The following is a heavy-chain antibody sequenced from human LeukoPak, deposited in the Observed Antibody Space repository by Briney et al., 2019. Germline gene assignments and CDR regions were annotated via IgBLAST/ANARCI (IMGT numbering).Heavy chain of an antibody. CDR3: ARQAGYSYGYEGAFDI. CDR2: IYYSGNT. J-gene: IGHJ3*02. D-gene: IGHD5-18*01. CDR1: GGSISSYY. V-gene: IGHV4-39*01. Sequence: SETPSLTCTVSGGSISSYYWGWIRQPPGKGLEWIGIIYYSGNTYYNPSLKSRVTISVDTSKNQFSLRLSSVTAADTAVYYCARQAGYSYGYEGAFDIWGQGTMVTVSS.